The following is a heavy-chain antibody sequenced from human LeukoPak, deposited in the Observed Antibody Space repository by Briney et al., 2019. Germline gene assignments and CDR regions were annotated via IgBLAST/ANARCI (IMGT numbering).Heavy chain of an antibody. CDR2: VSPDGSST. Sequence: GGSLRLSCAASGFTFTRYWMHWVRQAPGKGLVWVSRVSPDGSSTTYGDSVKGRFTSSRDNAKNTLYLQMNSLRADDTAVYYCARGGSYGDYWGQGILVTVSS. CDR3: ARGGSYGDY. J-gene: IGHJ4*02. V-gene: IGHV3-74*01. CDR1: GFTFTRYW. D-gene: IGHD3-16*01.